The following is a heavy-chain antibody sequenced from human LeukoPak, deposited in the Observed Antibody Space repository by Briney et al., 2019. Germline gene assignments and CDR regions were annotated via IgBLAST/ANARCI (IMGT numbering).Heavy chain of an antibody. CDR2: IIPIFGTA. Sequence: ASVKVSCKASGGTFSSYAISWVRQAPGQGLEWMGGIIPIFGTANYAQKFQGRVTITADESTSTAYMELRSLRSDDTAVYYCARVDTAMVLRHAFDIWGQGTMVTVSS. V-gene: IGHV1-69*13. CDR3: ARVDTAMVLRHAFDI. J-gene: IGHJ3*02. D-gene: IGHD5-18*01. CDR1: GGTFSSYA.